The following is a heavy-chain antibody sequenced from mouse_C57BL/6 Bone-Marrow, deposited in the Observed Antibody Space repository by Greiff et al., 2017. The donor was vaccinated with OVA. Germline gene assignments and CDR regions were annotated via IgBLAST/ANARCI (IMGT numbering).Heavy chain of an antibody. CDR2: IDPENGDT. V-gene: IGHV14-4*01. Sequence: EVQVVESGAELVRPGASVKLSCTASGFNIKDDYMHWVKERPEQGLEWIGRIDPENGDTEYASKFQGKATITADTSSKTVYLHLSSLTSEDTAVYYCTTYRYWGQGTTLTVTS. J-gene: IGHJ2*01. CDR3: TTYRY. CDR1: GFNIKDDY.